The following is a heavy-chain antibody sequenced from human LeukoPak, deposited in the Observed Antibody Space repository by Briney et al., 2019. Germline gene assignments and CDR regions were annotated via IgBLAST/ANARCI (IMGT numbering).Heavy chain of an antibody. J-gene: IGHJ3*02. CDR3: ARDRDGGFAFDI. CDR1: GFTFRSYN. Sequence: TGGSLRLSCAASGFTFRSYNMAWVRQAPGKGLEYVSAIMPNGETRGYANSMKGRFTISRDNSKNTLYLQMGSLRAEDMAIYYCARDRDGGFAFDIWGQGTLVTVSS. CDR2: IMPNGETR. D-gene: IGHD2-15*01. V-gene: IGHV3-64*01.